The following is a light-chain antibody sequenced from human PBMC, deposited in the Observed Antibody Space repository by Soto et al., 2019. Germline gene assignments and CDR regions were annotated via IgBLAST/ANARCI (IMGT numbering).Light chain of an antibody. CDR2: GAS. CDR1: QSVSNNY. CDR3: QQYDTYST. Sequence: EIVLTQSTGTLSLSPGERATLSCRASQSVSNNYLAWYQQKPGQAPRLLIYGASNRATGIPDRFSGSGSGTEFTLTISSLQPNDFATYYCQQYDTYSTFGQGTKVDIK. J-gene: IGKJ1*01. V-gene: IGKV3-20*01.